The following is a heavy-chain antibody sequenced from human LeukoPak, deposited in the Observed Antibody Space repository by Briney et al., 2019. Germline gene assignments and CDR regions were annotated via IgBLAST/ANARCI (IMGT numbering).Heavy chain of an antibody. D-gene: IGHD2-8*01. J-gene: IGHJ3*02. Sequence: WASVKVSCKASGGTFISYAISWVRQAPGQGLEWMGGIIPIFGTANYAQKFQGRVTITADESTSTAYMELSSLRSEDTAVYYCARGLVLMVYAADAFDIWGQGTMVTVSS. CDR2: IIPIFGTA. CDR1: GGTFISYA. CDR3: ARGLVLMVYAADAFDI. V-gene: IGHV1-69*13.